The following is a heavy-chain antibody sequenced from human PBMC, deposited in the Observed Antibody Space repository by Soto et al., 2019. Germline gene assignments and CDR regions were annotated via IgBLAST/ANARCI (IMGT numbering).Heavy chain of an antibody. D-gene: IGHD5-18*01. J-gene: IGHJ4*02. V-gene: IGHV4-61*01. CDR2: IYYSGST. CDR3: ARISGYSYGLPPYFDY. Sequence: QVQLQESGPGLVKPSETLSLTCTVSGGSVSSGSYYWSWIRQPPGKGLEWIGYIYYSGSTNYNPSLKSRVTISVDTSKNQFSLKLSSVTADTAVYYCARISGYSYGLPPYFDYWGQGTLVTVSS. CDR1: GGSVSSGSYY.